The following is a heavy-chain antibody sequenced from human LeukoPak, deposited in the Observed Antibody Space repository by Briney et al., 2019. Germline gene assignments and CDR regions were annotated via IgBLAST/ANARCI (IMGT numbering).Heavy chain of an antibody. J-gene: IGHJ4*02. CDR2: INPNSGGT. Sequence: GASVKVSCKASGYTFTGYYMHWVRQAPGQGLEWMGWINPNSGGTNYAQKFQGRVTMTRDTSISTAYMELSRLRSDDTAVYYCARRSRSSSWFPYFDYWGQGTLVTASS. D-gene: IGHD6-13*01. V-gene: IGHV1-2*02. CDR3: ARRSRSSSWFPYFDY. CDR1: GYTFTGYY.